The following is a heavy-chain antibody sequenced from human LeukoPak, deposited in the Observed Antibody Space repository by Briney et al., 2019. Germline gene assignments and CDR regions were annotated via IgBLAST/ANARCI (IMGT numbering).Heavy chain of an antibody. CDR1: GFTFSSYS. Sequence: GGSLRLSCAASGFTFSSYSMNWVRQAPGKGLEWVANINQDGSEKYYVDSVKGRFTISRDNAKNSLYLQMNSLRAEDTAVYYCARARYYYPPGDYWGQGTLVTVSS. D-gene: IGHD3-10*01. V-gene: IGHV3-7*01. CDR2: INQDGSEK. CDR3: ARARYYYPPGDY. J-gene: IGHJ4*02.